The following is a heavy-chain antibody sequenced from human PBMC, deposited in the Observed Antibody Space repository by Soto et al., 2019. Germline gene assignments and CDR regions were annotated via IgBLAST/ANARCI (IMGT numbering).Heavy chain of an antibody. V-gene: IGHV4-31*03. CDR3: ARVVGYRSGANCPKDY. D-gene: IGHD2-15*01. J-gene: IGHJ4*02. CDR1: VCSIISLYYF. CDR2: IYFSGST. Sequence: SETLSLTCTFSVCSIISLYYFLSCIRQHPWKGLEWIVYIYFSGSTYYNPSLKSRVTISVDTTKNQFSLKLSSVTAADTAVYYCARVVGYRSGANCPKDYWGKGTMVNVSS.